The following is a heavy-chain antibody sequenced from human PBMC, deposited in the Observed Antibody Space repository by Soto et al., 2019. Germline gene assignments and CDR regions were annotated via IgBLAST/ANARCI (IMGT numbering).Heavy chain of an antibody. V-gene: IGHV4-39*01. CDR3: ARLHGYCISSSFHGHYAMDV. CDR1: SASISSSSYT. J-gene: IGHJ6*02. CDR2: IYYSGTT. Sequence: QLQLQESGPGLVKPSETLSLTCTVSSASISSSSYTWGWIRQPPGKGLEWIGSIYYSGTTYYNPSLNSRFSVSGDTSKNPCSLKVTSVTAADTAVYYCARLHGYCISSSFHGHYAMDVWGQGTTVTVSS. D-gene: IGHD2-2*01.